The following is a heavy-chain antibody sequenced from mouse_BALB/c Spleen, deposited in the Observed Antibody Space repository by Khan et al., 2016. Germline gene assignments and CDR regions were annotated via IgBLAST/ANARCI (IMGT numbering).Heavy chain of an antibody. Sequence: VQLQQSGPELVKPGASVKISCKASGYSFTDYFVTWVMQSHGESLEWIGRINGYSGDAFYNQKFKGKATLTVDKSSSTAHMELRSLASEDSAVYYCASFGSGLWGQGTSVTVSS. CDR3: ASFGSGL. CDR1: GYSFTDYF. CDR2: INGYSGDA. V-gene: IGHV1-20*02. J-gene: IGHJ4*01. D-gene: IGHD1-1*01.